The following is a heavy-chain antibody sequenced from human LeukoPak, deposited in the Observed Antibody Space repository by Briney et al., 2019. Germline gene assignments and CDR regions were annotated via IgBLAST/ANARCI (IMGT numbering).Heavy chain of an antibody. CDR1: GGSFSGYY. Sequence: SETLSLTCAVYGGSFSGYYWSWIRQPPGKGLEWIGEINHSGSTNYNPSLKSRVTISVDTSKNQFSLKLSSVTAADTAVYYCARAQGALSWLQENDTHFDYWGQGTLVTVSS. D-gene: IGHD5-24*01. CDR2: INHSGST. V-gene: IGHV4-34*01. CDR3: ARAQGALSWLQENDTHFDY. J-gene: IGHJ4*02.